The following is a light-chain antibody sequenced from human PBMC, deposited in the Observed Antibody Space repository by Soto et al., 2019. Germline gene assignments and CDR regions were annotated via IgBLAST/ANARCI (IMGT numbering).Light chain of an antibody. CDR1: PTTSSW. CDR3: QQYNTYST. J-gene: IGKJ1*01. CDR2: DAS. V-gene: IGKV1-5*01. Sequence: IPMTQSHSTLSTYAGDRVTITCRSSPTTSSWLAWYQQKPGKTPKLLIYDASSLESGVPSRFSGSGSGTEFTLTISSLQPDDFATYYCQQYNTYSTFGQGTKVDIK.